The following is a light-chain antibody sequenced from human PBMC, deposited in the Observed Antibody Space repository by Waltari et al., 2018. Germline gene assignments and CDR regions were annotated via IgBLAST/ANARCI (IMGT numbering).Light chain of an antibody. CDR1: SNDVGNSKH. J-gene: IGLJ2*01. CDR3: LSYTSSITFV. CDR2: EVT. Sequence: QPALTQPASVSGSPGQSITISCTGTSNDVGNSKHVCWYQQHPGKAPKLLLSEVTGRPSGFSDRFSGSKSGNTASLTISGLQAEDEADYYCLSYTSSITFVFGGGTKLSVL. V-gene: IGLV2-23*02.